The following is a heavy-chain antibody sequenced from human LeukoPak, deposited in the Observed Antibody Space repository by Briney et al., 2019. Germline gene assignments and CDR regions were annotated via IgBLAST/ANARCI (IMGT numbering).Heavy chain of an antibody. CDR2: ISSSSSTI. Sequence: GGSLRLSCAASGFTFSGYSMNWVRQAPGKGLEWVAYISSSSSTIYYADSVKGRFTISRDNAKNSLYLQMNSLRAEDTAVYYCARDMQEVFLWFGDPHAAFDIWGQGTMVTVSS. CDR1: GFTFSGYS. CDR3: ARDMQEVFLWFGDPHAAFDI. J-gene: IGHJ3*02. D-gene: IGHD3-10*01. V-gene: IGHV3-48*04.